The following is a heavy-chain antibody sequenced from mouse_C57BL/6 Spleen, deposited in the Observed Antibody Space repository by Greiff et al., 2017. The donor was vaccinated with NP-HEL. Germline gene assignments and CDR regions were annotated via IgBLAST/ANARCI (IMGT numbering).Heavy chain of an antibody. CDR1: GYTFTSYW. V-gene: IGHV1-55*01. CDR2: IYPGSGST. J-gene: IGHJ3*01. D-gene: IGHD2-3*01. Sequence: VKLQQPGAELVKPGASVKMSCKASGYTFTSYWITWVKQRPGQGLEWIGDIYPGSGSTNYNEKFKSKATLTVDTSSSTAYMQLSSLTSEDSAVYYCARSRDGYYLFAYWGQGTLVTVSA. CDR3: ARSRDGYYLFAY.